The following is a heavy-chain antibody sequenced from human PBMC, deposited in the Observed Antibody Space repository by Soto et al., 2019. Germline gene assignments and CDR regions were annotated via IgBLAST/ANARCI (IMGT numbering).Heavy chain of an antibody. D-gene: IGHD6-19*01. J-gene: IGHJ5*02. CDR3: AKGWVAAPGDWFDP. CDR2: IVGRGGRT. V-gene: IGHV3-23*01. CDR1: GFTFSGYA. Sequence: EVQLLEAGGGLVQPGGSLRLSLAAPGFTFSGYAWSWFRQLLGKGLEWVSAIVGRGGRTYYPDPVKGRFTISRDNSKNTLYLQMNSLRAEDTAVYYCAKGWVAAPGDWFDPWGQGTLVTVSS.